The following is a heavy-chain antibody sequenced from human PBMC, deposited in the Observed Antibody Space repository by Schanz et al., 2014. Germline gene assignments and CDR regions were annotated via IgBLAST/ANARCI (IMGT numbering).Heavy chain of an antibody. D-gene: IGHD3-3*01. Sequence: QVQLVQSGAEVKKPGASVKVSCTASGFNFNNYDINWVRQATGQGLEWMGWMNPKTGNSDHAQKFQGRGTMTGDTFTSTVYLDLSRLRSEDTGVYYCARALKGKVSIFGVIAAENYYYMDVWGKGTTXTVSS. CDR2: MNPKTGNS. V-gene: IGHV1-8*01. J-gene: IGHJ6*03. CDR3: ARALKGKVSIFGVIAAENYYYMDV. CDR1: GFNFNNYD.